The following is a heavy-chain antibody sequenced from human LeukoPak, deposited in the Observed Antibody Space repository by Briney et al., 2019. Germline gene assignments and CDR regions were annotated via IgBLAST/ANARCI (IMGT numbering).Heavy chain of an antibody. D-gene: IGHD1/OR15-1a*01. CDR3: AKDSTPYWEQCPFDY. V-gene: IGHV3-23*01. J-gene: IGHJ4*02. CDR2: ISGSGGST. Sequence: QPGGSLRLSCAASGFTFSRYAMSWVRQAPGKGLEWVSAISGSGGSTYYADSVKGRFTISRDTSKNTLYLQMNSLRAEDTAVYYCAKDSTPYWEQCPFDYWGQGTLVTVSS. CDR1: GFTFSRYA.